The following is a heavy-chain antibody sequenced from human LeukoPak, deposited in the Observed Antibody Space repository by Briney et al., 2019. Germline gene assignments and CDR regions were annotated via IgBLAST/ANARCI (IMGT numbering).Heavy chain of an antibody. CDR3: AKGEFDYGVPKRGYYFDY. CDR2: ISGSGGST. Sequence: PGGSLRRSCAASGFTFSSYAMSWVRQAPGKGLEWVSAISGSGGSTYYADSVKGRFTISRDNSKNTLYLQMNSLRAEDTAVYYCAKGEFDYGVPKRGYYFDYWGQGTLVTVSP. CDR1: GFTFSSYA. V-gene: IGHV3-23*01. D-gene: IGHD4-17*01. J-gene: IGHJ4*02.